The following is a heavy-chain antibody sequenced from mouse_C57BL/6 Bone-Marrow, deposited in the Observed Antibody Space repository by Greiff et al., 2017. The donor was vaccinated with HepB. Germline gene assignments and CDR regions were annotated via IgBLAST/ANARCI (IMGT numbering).Heavy chain of an antibody. CDR1: GYTFTSYW. J-gene: IGHJ1*03. CDR3: ARCLLLRYWYFDV. V-gene: IGHV1-72*01. CDR2: IDPNSGGT. D-gene: IGHD1-1*01. Sequence: QVQLQQPGAELVKPGASVKLSCKASGYTFTSYWMHWVKQRPGRGLEWIGRIDPNSGGTKYNEKFKSKATLTVDKPSSTAYMQLSSLTSEDSAVYYCARCLLLRYWYFDVWGTGTTVTVSS.